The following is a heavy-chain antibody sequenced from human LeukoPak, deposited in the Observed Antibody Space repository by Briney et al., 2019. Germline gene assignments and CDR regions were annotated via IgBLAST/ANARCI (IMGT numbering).Heavy chain of an antibody. J-gene: IGHJ6*03. V-gene: IGHV3-30*18. CDR1: GFTFSSYG. CDR3: AKDQGELSEYYYMDV. Sequence: GGSLRLSCAASGFTFSSYGMHWVRQAPGKGLEWVTVISYDGSNKYYADSVKGRFTISRDNSKNTLYLQMNSLRAEDTAVYYCAKDQGELSEYYYMDVWGKGTTVTISS. CDR2: ISYDGSNK. D-gene: IGHD3-16*02.